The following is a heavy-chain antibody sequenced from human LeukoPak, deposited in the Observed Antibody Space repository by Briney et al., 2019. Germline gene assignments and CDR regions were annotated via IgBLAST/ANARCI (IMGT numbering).Heavy chain of an antibody. D-gene: IGHD3-22*01. Sequence: PGGSLRLSCAASGFTFSSYGMHWVRQAPGKGLEWVAVISYDGSNKYYADSVKGRFTISRDNSKNTLYLQMNSLRAEDTAVYYCARDRGKVIVGPAFDYWGQGTLVTVSS. V-gene: IGHV3-30*03. CDR1: GFTFSSYG. CDR2: ISYDGSNK. J-gene: IGHJ4*02. CDR3: ARDRGKVIVGPAFDY.